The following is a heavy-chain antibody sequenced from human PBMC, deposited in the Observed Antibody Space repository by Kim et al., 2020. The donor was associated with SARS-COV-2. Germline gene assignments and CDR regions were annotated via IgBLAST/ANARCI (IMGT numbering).Heavy chain of an antibody. V-gene: IGHV3-30*03. CDR1: GFTFSSSH. CDR2: ISSDGSTK. D-gene: IGHD6-19*01. CDR3: AREGQSRGNLVCFDY. J-gene: IGHJ4*02. Sequence: GGSLRLSCAASGFTFSSSHMHWVRQAPGKGLEWVSLISSDGSTKYYADSVKGRFTISRDNSKNTLYLQMNSLRGEDTAVYYCAREGQSRGNLVCFDYWGQGTLVTVSS.